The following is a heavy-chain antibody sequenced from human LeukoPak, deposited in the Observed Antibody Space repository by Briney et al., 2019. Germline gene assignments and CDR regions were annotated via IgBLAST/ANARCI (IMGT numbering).Heavy chain of an antibody. CDR2: ISGSGGST. Sequence: GGSLRLSCAASGFTFSNAWMSWVRQAPGKGLEWVSAISGSGGSTYYADSVKGRFTISRDNSKNTLYLQMNSLRAEDTAVYYCAKAVSSSWYDYWGQGTLVTVSS. CDR3: AKAVSSSWYDY. V-gene: IGHV3-23*01. CDR1: GFTFSNAW. D-gene: IGHD6-13*01. J-gene: IGHJ4*02.